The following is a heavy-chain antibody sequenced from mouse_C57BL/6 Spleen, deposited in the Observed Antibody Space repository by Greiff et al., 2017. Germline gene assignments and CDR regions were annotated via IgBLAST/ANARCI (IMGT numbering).Heavy chain of an antibody. CDR2: IDPEDGET. V-gene: IGHV14-2*01. J-gene: IGHJ2*01. D-gene: IGHD1-1*01. Sequence: EVQLQQSGAELVKPGASVKLSCTASGFNIKDYYMHWVKQRTEQGLEWIGRIDPEDGETKYAPKFKGKVTITADTSSNTAYLQLSSLTSEDTAVYYCASYYDGSSYAFDYWGQGTTLTVSS. CDR1: GFNIKDYY. CDR3: ASYYDGSSYAFDY.